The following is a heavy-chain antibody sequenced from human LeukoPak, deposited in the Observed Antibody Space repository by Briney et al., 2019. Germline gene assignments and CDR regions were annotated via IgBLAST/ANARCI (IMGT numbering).Heavy chain of an antibody. V-gene: IGHV3-30-3*01. D-gene: IGHD3-10*01. CDR1: GFTFSSYP. J-gene: IGHJ5*02. Sequence: GGSLRLSCAASGFTFSSYPMHWVRQAPGKGLEWVAVISYDGNNIYYADSVKGRFTISRDNSKNTLYLQMNSLRAEDTAVYYCARGGTIYSGSYYGNWFDPWGQGTLVTVSS. CDR2: ISYDGNNI. CDR3: ARGGTIYSGSYYGNWFDP.